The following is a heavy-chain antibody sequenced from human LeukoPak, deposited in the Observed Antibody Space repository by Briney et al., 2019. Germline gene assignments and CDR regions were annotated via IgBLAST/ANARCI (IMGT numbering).Heavy chain of an antibody. CDR2: ISSSSSYI. CDR3: ASLETHSGSYAPLNWYFDL. Sequence: GGSLRLSCAASGFTFSSYSMNWVRQAPGKGLEWVSSISSSSSYIYYADSVKGRFTISRDNAKNSLYLQMNSLRAEDTAVYYCASLETHSGSYAPLNWYFDLWGRGTLVTVSS. V-gene: IGHV3-21*01. J-gene: IGHJ2*01. D-gene: IGHD1-26*01. CDR1: GFTFSSYS.